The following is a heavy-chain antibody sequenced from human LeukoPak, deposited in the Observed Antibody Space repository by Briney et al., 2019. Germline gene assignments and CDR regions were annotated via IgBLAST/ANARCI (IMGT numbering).Heavy chain of an antibody. J-gene: IGHJ4*02. D-gene: IGHD6-13*01. CDR3: GKDLSWRSTDY. CDR2: INSDGSSI. CDR1: GFVFSNNW. Sequence: PGGSLRLSCAASGFVFSNNWMYWVRQAPGRGLVWVSRINSDGSSIAYADFVRGRFTISRDNAKNTLFLQMNSLTVEDTAMYYCGKDLSWRSTDYWGQGTLVTVSS. V-gene: IGHV3-74*01.